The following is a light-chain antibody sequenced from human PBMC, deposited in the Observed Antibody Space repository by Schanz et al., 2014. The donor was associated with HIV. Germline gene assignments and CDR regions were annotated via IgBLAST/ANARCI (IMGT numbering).Light chain of an antibody. J-gene: IGKJ1*01. Sequence: IQMTQSPSTVSASVGDRVTITCRASQTIGRLMAWYQQKPGRAPKLLIYQASTLETGVPSRFSGSGSGTSFTLTITSLQPDDFATYYCLQNHIYPWTLGQGTKVEVK. CDR2: QAS. CDR1: QTIGRL. V-gene: IGKV1-5*03. CDR3: LQNHIYPWT.